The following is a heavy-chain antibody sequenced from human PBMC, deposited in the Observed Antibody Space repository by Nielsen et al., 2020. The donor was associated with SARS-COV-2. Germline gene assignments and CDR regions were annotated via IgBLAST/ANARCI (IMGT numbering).Heavy chain of an antibody. J-gene: IGHJ4*02. CDR2: ISSNGGSA. Sequence: GGSLRLSCSASGFTFSSYAMHWVRQAPGKGLEYVSAISSNGGSAYYADSVKGRFTISRDNSKNTLYLQMSSLRAEDTAVYYCVKGPGLLWMEGVYWGQGTLVTVSS. CDR1: GFTFSSYA. V-gene: IGHV3-64D*06. CDR3: VKGPGLLWMEGVY. D-gene: IGHD3-3*01.